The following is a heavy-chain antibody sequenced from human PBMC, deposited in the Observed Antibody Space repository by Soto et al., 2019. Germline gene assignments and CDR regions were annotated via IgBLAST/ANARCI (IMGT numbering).Heavy chain of an antibody. CDR2: IQSGGST. CDR1: GFTVSSKY. Sequence: EVQLVESGGGLVQPGGSLRLSCAASGFTVSSKYMSWVRQAPGKGLEWVSLIQSGGSTYYAGSVKGRFTISRDNSENTLFLKMNSLRVEATAVYYCKRDDVHCSGGRCYEVPMDVWGKVTKVTVSA. CDR3: KRDDVHCSGGRCYEVPMDV. D-gene: IGHD2-15*01. J-gene: IGHJ6*04. V-gene: IGHV3-66*01.